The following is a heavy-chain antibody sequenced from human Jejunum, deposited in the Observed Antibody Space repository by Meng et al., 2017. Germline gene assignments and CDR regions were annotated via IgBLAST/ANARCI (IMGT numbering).Heavy chain of an antibody. J-gene: IGHJ4*02. V-gene: IGHV4-61*08. CDR2: IYYSGGT. D-gene: IGHD6-6*01. CDR1: GGSVSSAAYY. Sequence: VQVPEAGPGPGRPSETLSLTCTVSGGSVSSAAYYWNWIRQPPGKGLEWIGYIYYSGGTTYSPSLNSRVTISIDTAKNQVSLKVSSVTAADTAVYYCAHSSSSSSFGFDYWGQGTLVTVSS. CDR3: AHSSSSSSFGFDY.